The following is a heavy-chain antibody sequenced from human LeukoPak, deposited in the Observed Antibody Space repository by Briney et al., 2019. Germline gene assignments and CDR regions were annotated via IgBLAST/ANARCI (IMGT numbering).Heavy chain of an antibody. CDR1: GFTFSSYS. CDR2: ISGSSSYI. V-gene: IGHV3-21*01. CDR3: AKEAYYYDSSGYSYFDY. D-gene: IGHD3-22*01. Sequence: GGSLRLSCAASGFTFSSYSMNWIRQAPGKGLEWVSSISGSSSYIYYADSVKGRFTISRDNAKNSLYLQMNSLRAEDTAVYYCAKEAYYYDSSGYSYFDYWGQGTLVTVSS. J-gene: IGHJ4*02.